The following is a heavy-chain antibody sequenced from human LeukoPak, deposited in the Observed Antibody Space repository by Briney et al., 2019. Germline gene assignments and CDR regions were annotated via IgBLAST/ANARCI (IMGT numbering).Heavy chain of an antibody. J-gene: IGHJ4*02. CDR2: IYYSGST. CDR3: ARESSGGYALDY. V-gene: IGHV4-31*03. D-gene: IGHD5-12*01. Sequence: TRFVRCNVSRCHLIRVEDYGRGNRVHPGEGRMCIGYIYYSGSTYYNPSLKSRVTISVDTSKNQFSLKLSSVTAADTAVYYCARESSGGYALDYWGQGTLVTVSS. CDR1: RCHLIRVEDY.